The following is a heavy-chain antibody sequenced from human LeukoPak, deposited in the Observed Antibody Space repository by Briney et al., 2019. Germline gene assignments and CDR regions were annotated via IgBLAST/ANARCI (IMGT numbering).Heavy chain of an antibody. Sequence: SETLSLTCTVSGYSIRSGYYWGWIRQPPGKRLEWIGYIYYSGSTYNNRSLKRRLTISIDTSKNQFSLRLSSVTAADTAVYYCTREVEGYSYASGRFLHFDPWGQGTLVTVSS. CDR2: IYYSGST. CDR3: TREVEGYSYASGRFLHFDP. CDR1: GYSIRSGYY. V-gene: IGHV4-38-2*02. D-gene: IGHD3-10*01. J-gene: IGHJ5*02.